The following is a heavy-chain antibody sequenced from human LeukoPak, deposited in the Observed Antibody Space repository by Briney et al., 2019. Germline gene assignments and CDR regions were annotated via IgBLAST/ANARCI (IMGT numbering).Heavy chain of an antibody. CDR3: ARRRGDFWSDYYAFDY. Sequence: SWTLSLTCTVSGGSINSYYWSWIRQPPGKGLEWIGYIYYSGSTNYNPSLTSRVTISLDTSKNQFSLKLSSVTAADTAVYYCARRRGDFWSDYYAFDYWGQGTLVTISS. CDR2: IYYSGST. CDR1: GGSINSYY. V-gene: IGHV4-59*08. D-gene: IGHD3-3*01. J-gene: IGHJ4*02.